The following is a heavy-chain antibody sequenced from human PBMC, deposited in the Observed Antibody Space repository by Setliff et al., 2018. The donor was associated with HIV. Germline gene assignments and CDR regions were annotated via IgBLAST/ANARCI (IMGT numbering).Heavy chain of an antibody. J-gene: IGHJ4*02. CDR1: GGSISSYY. CDR3: AREIYGGNSRPFDY. CDR2: IYYNGNT. Sequence: SSETLSLTCTVSGGSISSYYWSWIRQPPGKGLEWIGYIYYNGNTNYNPSLKSRVTIPVDTSKNQLSLKLSSVTAADTAVYYCAREIYGGNSRPFDYWGQGTLVTVSS. V-gene: IGHV4-59*01. D-gene: IGHD4-17*01.